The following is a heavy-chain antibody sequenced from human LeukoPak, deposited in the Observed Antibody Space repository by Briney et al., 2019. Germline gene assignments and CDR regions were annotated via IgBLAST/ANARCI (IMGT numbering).Heavy chain of an antibody. Sequence: GGSLRLSCAASGFTFSSYWMSWVRQAPGKGLEWVANIKQDGSEKYYVDSVKGRFTISRDNAKNSLYLQMNSLRAEDTALYYCAKDSSRYGSGSFDYWGQGTLVTVSS. J-gene: IGHJ4*02. D-gene: IGHD3-10*01. CDR3: AKDSSRYGSGSFDY. CDR2: IKQDGSEK. CDR1: GFTFSSYW. V-gene: IGHV3-7*03.